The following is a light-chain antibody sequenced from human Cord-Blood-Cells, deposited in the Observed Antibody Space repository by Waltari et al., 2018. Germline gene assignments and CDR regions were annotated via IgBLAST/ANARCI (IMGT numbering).Light chain of an antibody. Sequence: AINLPQPPSSLPASVGAKVTFTCRASQGISSALAWYQQKPGKAPKLLIYDASSLESGVPSRFSGSGSGTDFTLTISSLQPEDFATYYCQQFNSYPLTFGGGTKVEIK. CDR2: DAS. J-gene: IGKJ4*01. CDR3: QQFNSYPLT. CDR1: QGISSA. V-gene: IGKV1-13*02.